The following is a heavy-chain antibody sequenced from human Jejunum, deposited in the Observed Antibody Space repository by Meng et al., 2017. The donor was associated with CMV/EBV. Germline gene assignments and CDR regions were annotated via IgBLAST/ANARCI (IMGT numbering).Heavy chain of an antibody. V-gene: IGHV3-53*01. CDR2: LYTFGTT. CDR3: AREKFCTPACSSVFDH. J-gene: IGHJ4*02. Sequence: SVSDNYMSWVHQAPGKCLEWVAGLYTFGTTSYADSVKGRFTFSRDSSKNTLYLQMDSLRAEDTAVYYCAREKFCTPACSSVFDHWGQGTLVTVSS. D-gene: IGHD2-8*01. CDR1: SVSDNY.